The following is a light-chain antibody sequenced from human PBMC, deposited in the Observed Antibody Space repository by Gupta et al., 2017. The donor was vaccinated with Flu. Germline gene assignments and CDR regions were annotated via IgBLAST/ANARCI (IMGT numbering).Light chain of an antibody. CDR2: DAS. CDR3: QQYGTSPFT. V-gene: IGKV3D-20*01. J-gene: IGKJ3*01. CDR1: QSVSKSY. Sequence: EIVLTQSPATLSLSPGERATLSCGASQSVSKSYLAWYQQRPGLTPRLLIYDASTRATGIPDRFSGGGSGADFTLTISRLEPEDFAVYYCQQYGTSPFTFGPGTKVDV.